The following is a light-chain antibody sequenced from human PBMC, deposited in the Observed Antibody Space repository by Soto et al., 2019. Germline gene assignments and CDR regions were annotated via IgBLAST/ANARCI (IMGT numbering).Light chain of an antibody. CDR1: QDIINH. CDR3: LHSHLALGT. V-gene: IGKV1-27*01. Sequence: DIQMTQSPSSLSASVGDTVTITCRASQDIINHLAWYQQRPGKVPNLLIYGASTLRSGVPSRFRGSGSGTHFTLAISSLQPEDVVTYYCLHSHLALGTFGRGTRLEI. CDR2: GAS. J-gene: IGKJ5*01.